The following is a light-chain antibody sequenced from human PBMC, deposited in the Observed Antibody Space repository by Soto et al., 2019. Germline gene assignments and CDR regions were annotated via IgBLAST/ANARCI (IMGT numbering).Light chain of an antibody. Sequence: QSVLTQPASVSGSPGQSITFSCTGTSSDVASYTLVSWYQQHPSKAPKLLIYEATKRPSGVSYRFSGSKAANTASLTISGLQADDEADYYCCSYAGYVFGTGIKGTVL. J-gene: IGLJ1*01. CDR2: EAT. CDR1: SSDVASYTL. CDR3: CSYAGYV. V-gene: IGLV2-23*01.